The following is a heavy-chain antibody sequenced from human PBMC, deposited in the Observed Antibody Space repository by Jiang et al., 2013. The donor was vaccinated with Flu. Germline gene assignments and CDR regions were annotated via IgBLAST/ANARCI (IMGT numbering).Heavy chain of an antibody. D-gene: IGHD3-16*01. J-gene: IGHJ6*02. CDR1: GFTFDDYA. CDR3: AKEMIPYYYYGMDV. Sequence: VQLVESGGGLVQPGRSLRLSCAASGFTFDDYAMHWVRQAPGKGLEWVSGISWNSGSIGYADSVKGRFTISRDNAKNSLYLQMNSLRAEDTALYYCAKEMIPYYYYGMDVWGQGTTVTVSS. V-gene: IGHV3-9*01. CDR2: ISWNSGSI.